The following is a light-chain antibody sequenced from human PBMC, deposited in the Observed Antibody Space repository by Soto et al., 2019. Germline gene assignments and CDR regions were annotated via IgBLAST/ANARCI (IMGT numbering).Light chain of an antibody. V-gene: IGLV2-8*01. J-gene: IGLJ2*01. CDR3: SSYAGTKNVV. CDR1: SSDVGGYNY. CDR2: EVS. Sequence: QSVLTQPPSASGSPGQSVTISCTGTSSDVGGYNYVSWYQHHPGKAPKLMIYEVSKRPSGVPDRFSGSKSGNTASLTVSGLQAEDEADYYCSSYAGTKNVVFGGGTKLTVL.